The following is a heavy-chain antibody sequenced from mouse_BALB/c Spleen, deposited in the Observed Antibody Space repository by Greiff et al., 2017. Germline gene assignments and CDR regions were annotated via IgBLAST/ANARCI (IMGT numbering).Heavy chain of an antibody. D-gene: IGHD4-1*01. J-gene: IGHJ2*01. V-gene: IGHV1-7*01. CDR3: ARSWDVHLFDD. CDR2: INPSTGYT. Sequence: QVQLQQSGAELAKPGASVKMSCKASGYTFTSYWMHWVKQRPGQGLEWIGYINPSTGYTEYNQKFKDKATLTADKSSSTAYMQLSSLTSEDSAVYYCARSWDVHLFDDWGQGTTLTVSS. CDR1: GYTFTSYW.